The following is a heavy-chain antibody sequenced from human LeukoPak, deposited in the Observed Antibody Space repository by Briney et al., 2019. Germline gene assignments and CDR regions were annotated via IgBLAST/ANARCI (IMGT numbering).Heavy chain of an antibody. CDR2: ISSSSNYI. V-gene: IGHV3-21*01. CDR3: ARGAPDCSGGSCYPDY. D-gene: IGHD2-15*01. Sequence: GGSLRLSCAASGFTFSSYSMNWVRQAPGKGLEWVSSISSSSNYIHYADSVKGRFTISRDNAKNSLYLQMNSLRAEDTAVYYCARGAPDCSGGSCYPDYWGQGTLVTVSS. CDR1: GFTFSSYS. J-gene: IGHJ4*02.